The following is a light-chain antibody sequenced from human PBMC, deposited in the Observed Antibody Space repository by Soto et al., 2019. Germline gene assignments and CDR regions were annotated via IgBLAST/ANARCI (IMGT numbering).Light chain of an antibody. CDR2: SAS. Sequence: EIVLTQSPATLSLSPGERATLSCRASQSVRNDLVWYHQKPGQAPRVLIYSASNRATGIPARFSGSGSGTDFTLTLSSLEPEDFAVYYCQQRTNLPPTFGGGTKVEMK. CDR3: QQRTNLPPT. V-gene: IGKV3-11*01. CDR1: QSVRND. J-gene: IGKJ4*01.